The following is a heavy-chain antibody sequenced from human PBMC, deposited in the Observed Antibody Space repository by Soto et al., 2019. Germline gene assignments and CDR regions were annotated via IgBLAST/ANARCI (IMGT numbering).Heavy chain of an antibody. J-gene: IGHJ5*02. CDR2: IKQDGSDK. V-gene: IGHV3-7*01. CDR1: GLSFSSYA. CDR3: ARDSAYDYGDYVWFDP. Sequence: HGGSMRLSCAASGLSFSSYAMHWVRQAPGKGLEWVANIKQDGSDKYYVDSVKGRFTISRDNAKNSLYLQMNSLRAEDTAVYYCARDSAYDYGDYVWFDPWGQGTLVTVSS. D-gene: IGHD4-17*01.